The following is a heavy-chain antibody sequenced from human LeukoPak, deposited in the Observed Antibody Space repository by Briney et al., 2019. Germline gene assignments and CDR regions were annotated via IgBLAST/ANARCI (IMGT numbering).Heavy chain of an antibody. CDR3: ARYCTRTGCYFNSFDY. V-gene: IGHV1-2*02. CDR2: INPDSGGT. CDR1: GYTFTGYY. J-gene: IGHJ4*02. Sequence: ASVNVSCTASGYTFTGYYMHWVRQAPGQGLEWMGWINPDSGGTNYAQKFQGRVTMTRDTSISTANMELSRLRSDDTAVYYCARYCTRTGCYFNSFDYWGQGTLVTVSS. D-gene: IGHD2-2*01.